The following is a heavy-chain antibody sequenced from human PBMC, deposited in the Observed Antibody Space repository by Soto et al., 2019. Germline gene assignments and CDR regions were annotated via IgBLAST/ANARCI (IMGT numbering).Heavy chain of an antibody. D-gene: IGHD3-22*01. CDR2: IIPILGIA. CDR1: GGTFSSYT. V-gene: IGHV1-69*04. Sequence: SVKVSCKASGGTFSSYTISWVRQAPGQGLEWMGRIIPILGIANYAQKFQGRVTITADKSTSTAYMELSSLRSEDTAVYYCARDRYYDSSGQTFDYWGQGTLVTVSS. CDR3: ARDRYYDSSGQTFDY. J-gene: IGHJ4*02.